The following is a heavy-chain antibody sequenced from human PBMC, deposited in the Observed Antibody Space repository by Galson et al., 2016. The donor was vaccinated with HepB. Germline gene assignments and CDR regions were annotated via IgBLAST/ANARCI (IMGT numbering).Heavy chain of an antibody. D-gene: IGHD6-6*01. CDR1: GFSVNNNY. V-gene: IGHV3-53*01. CDR2: IYTGGTT. CDR3: ATSERSSSFDY. Sequence: SLRLSCAASGFSVNNNYMSWVRQALGKGLEWVSVIYTGGTTYYADSVKGRFTISRDSSKNTLFLRMSSLRAEDTAVYYCATSERSSSFDYWGQGTLVTVSS. J-gene: IGHJ4*02.